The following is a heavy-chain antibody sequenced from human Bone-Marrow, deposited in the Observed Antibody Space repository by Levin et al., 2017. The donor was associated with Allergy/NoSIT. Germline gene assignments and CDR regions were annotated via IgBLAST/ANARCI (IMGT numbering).Heavy chain of an antibody. D-gene: IGHD2-8*01. Sequence: SETLSLTCTVSGGSISSGGYYWSWIRQHPGKGLEWIGYIYYSGSTYYNPSLKSRVTISVDTSKNQFSLKLSSVTAAYTAVYYCAREVYPETVDFGYYYYMDGWGKGTTVTVSS. CDR3: AREVYPETVDFGYYYYMDG. CDR2: IYYSGST. V-gene: IGHV4-31*03. CDR1: GGSISSGGYY. J-gene: IGHJ6*03.